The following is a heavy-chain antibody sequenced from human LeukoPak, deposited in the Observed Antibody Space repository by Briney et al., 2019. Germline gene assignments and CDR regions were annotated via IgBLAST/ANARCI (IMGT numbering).Heavy chain of an antibody. Sequence: QAGGSLRLSCAASGFSFSTYWMSWVRQAPGKGLEWVAIIKQDGSEKYYVDSVKGRFTISRDNAKNSLYLQMSSLRAEDTAVYYCAKGGVAYRSLYFDFWGQGTLVTVSS. CDR1: GFSFSTYW. D-gene: IGHD2-8*02. CDR3: AKGGVAYRSLYFDF. J-gene: IGHJ4*02. V-gene: IGHV3-7*03. CDR2: IKQDGSEK.